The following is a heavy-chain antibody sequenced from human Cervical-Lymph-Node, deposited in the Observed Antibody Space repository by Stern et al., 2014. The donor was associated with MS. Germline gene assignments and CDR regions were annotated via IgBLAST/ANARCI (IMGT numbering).Heavy chain of an antibody. CDR2: ISSSGSTI. D-gene: IGHD5-18*01. J-gene: IGHJ4*02. CDR1: GFTFSDYY. V-gene: IGHV3-11*01. CDR3: ATHFMQDTAMARGYFDY. Sequence: MQLVESGGGLVKPGGSLRLSCAASGFTFSDYYMSWIRQAPGKGLEWVSYISSSGSTIYYADSVKGRFTISRDNAKNSLYLQMNSLRAEDTAVYYCATHFMQDTAMARGYFDYWGQGTLVTVSS.